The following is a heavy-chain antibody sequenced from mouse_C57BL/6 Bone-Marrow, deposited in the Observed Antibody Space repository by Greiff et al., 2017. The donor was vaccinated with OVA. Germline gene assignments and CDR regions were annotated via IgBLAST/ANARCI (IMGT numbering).Heavy chain of an antibody. V-gene: IGHV1-82*01. J-gene: IGHJ2*01. CDR1: GYAFSSSW. CDR3: AGTAQVTGYFDY. Sequence: QVQLKESGPELVKPGASVKISCKASGYAFSSSWMNWVKQRPGKGLEWIGRIYPGDGDTNYNGKFKGKATLTADKPSSTAYMQLSSLTSEDSAVYFCAGTAQVTGYFDYWGQGTTLTVSS. D-gene: IGHD3-2*02. CDR2: IYPGDGDT.